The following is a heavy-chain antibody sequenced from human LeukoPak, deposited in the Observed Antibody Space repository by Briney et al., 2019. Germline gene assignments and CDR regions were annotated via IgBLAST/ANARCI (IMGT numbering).Heavy chain of an antibody. CDR2: FDPEDGET. CDR1: GYTLTELS. Sequence: ASVKVPCEVSGYTLTELSMHWVREAPGKGLEWRGGFDPEDGETIYAQKFQGRVTMTEDTSTDTAYMELSSLRSEDTAVYYCATEVMVRGVIYFDYWGQGTLVTVSS. D-gene: IGHD3-10*01. CDR3: ATEVMVRGVIYFDY. J-gene: IGHJ4*02. V-gene: IGHV1-24*01.